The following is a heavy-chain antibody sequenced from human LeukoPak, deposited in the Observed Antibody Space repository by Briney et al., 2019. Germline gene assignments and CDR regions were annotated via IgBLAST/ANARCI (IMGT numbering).Heavy chain of an antibody. V-gene: IGHV4-39*01. CDR2: IYYGENT. CDR1: GGSISSGPYY. J-gene: IGHJ4*02. Sequence: SETLSLTCAVSGGSISSGPYYWGWIRQPPGKGLEWIGNIYYGENTYYNPSLKSRVTISIDTSKNQFYLKLSSLTAADTAVYYCARRDDSSGYHKIFDYWGPGTLVTVSS. CDR3: ARRDDSSGYHKIFDY. D-gene: IGHD3-22*01.